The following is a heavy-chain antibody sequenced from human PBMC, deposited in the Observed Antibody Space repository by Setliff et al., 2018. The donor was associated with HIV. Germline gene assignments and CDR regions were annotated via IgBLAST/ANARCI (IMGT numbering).Heavy chain of an antibody. CDR1: GFMFGVDW. D-gene: IGHD2-21*01. J-gene: IGHJ4*02. Sequence: RLSCAASGFMFGVDWMSWVRQTPGKGLEWVASVTPDGGDKYYANSMRGRFTISRDNGKNAVYLQMNSLTAEDTALYYCVRDLARVIAHWGQGTLVTSPQ. CDR2: VTPDGGDK. V-gene: IGHV3-7*01. CDR3: VRDLARVIAH.